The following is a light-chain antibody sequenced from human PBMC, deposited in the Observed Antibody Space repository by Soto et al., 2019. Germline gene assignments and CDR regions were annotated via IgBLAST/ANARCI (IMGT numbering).Light chain of an antibody. CDR1: QSVSHA. V-gene: IGKV3-11*01. CDR3: QQRRSWPPSIT. J-gene: IGKJ5*01. CDR2: DAS. Sequence: EVVLTQSPATLSLSPGDRATLSCRASQSVSHALAWYQQKPGQAPRLLIHDASSRATGIPARFSGSGSEPDFTLTITSLDPEDFAVYYCQQRRSWPPSITFGQGTRLEIK.